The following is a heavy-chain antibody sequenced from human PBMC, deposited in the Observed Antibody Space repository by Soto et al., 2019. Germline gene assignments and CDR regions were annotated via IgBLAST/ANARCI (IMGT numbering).Heavy chain of an antibody. Sequence: QVQLVQSGAEVKKPGASVKVSCKASGYTFTGYYMHWVRQAPGQGLEWMGWINPNNGGTNYAQKFQGWVTMTRDTSISTAYVELSRLRSDDTAVYYCARGPRESSWYMLDYWVQGTLVTVSS. V-gene: IGHV1-2*04. CDR2: INPNNGGT. J-gene: IGHJ4*02. D-gene: IGHD6-13*01. CDR3: ARGPRESSWYMLDY. CDR1: GYTFTGYY.